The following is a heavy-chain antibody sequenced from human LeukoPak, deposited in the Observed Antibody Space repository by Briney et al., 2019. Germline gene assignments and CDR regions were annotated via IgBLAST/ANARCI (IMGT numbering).Heavy chain of an antibody. D-gene: IGHD2-2*01. V-gene: IGHV1-2*02. CDR3: ARDLYCSSTSCYNWFDP. CDR1: GYTFTGYY. Sequence: ASVKVSCKASGYTFTGYYMHWVRQAPGQGLEWMGWINPNSGGTNYAQKFQGRVTMTGDTSISTAYMELSRLRSDDTAVYYCARDLYCSSTSCYNWFDPWGQGTLVTVSS. J-gene: IGHJ5*02. CDR2: INPNSGGT.